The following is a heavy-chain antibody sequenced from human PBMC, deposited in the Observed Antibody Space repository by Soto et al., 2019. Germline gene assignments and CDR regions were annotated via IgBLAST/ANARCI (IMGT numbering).Heavy chain of an antibody. D-gene: IGHD1-26*01. CDR3: ARAQLSGSYLY. J-gene: IGHJ4*02. CDR1: GFTFSSYG. V-gene: IGHV3-33*01. Sequence: QVQLVESGGGVVQPGRSLRLSCAASGFTFSSYGMHWVRQAPGKGLEWVAVIWYDGSNKYYADSVKGRFTISRDNSKNALYLQMNSLRAEDTAVYYCARAQLSGSYLYWGQGTLVTVSS. CDR2: IWYDGSNK.